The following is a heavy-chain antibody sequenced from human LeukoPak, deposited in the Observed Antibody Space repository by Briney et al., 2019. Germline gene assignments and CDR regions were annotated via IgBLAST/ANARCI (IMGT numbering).Heavy chain of an antibody. J-gene: IGHJ4*02. CDR3: ARGLMMAVAGRGEFHY. D-gene: IGHD6-13*01. CDR1: GGSIGSYSYY. V-gene: IGHV4-39*07. CDR2: IQYSGNT. Sequence: PSETLSLTCTVSGGSIGSYSYYWAWIRQPPGKGLQWIGSIQYSGNTYHNPSLKSRVTISVDTSKNQFSLKLSSVTAADTAVYYCARGLMMAVAGRGEFHYWGQGTLVTVSS.